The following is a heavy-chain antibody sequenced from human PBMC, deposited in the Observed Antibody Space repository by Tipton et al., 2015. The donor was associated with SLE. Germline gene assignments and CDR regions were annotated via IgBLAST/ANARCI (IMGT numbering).Heavy chain of an antibody. CDR3: ARQYLPGSGPSFDS. CDR2: ANRNEGT. D-gene: IGHD2/OR15-2a*01. CDR1: GASTNTKY. J-gene: IGHJ4*02. Sequence: LRLSCTVSGASTNTKYWTWIRQSPGKGLEWIGYANRNEGTKIKSSLERRVTISLDTSGSQFSLRLSSVTAADTAVYYCARQYLPGSGPSFDSWGQGTLVTVSS. V-gene: IGHV4-59*13.